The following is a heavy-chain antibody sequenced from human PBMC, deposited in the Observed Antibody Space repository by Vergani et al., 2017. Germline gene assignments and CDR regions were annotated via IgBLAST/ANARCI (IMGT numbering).Heavy chain of an antibody. D-gene: IGHD4-23*01. Sequence: QVQLVQSGAEVKKPGASVKVSCKASGYTFTGYYMHWVRQAPGQGLEWMGWINPNSGGTNYAQKFQGRFTMTRDTSISTAYMELSRLRSDDTAVYYCARVTYGGNSAETTPIDYWGQGTLVTVSS. J-gene: IGHJ4*02. CDR1: GYTFTGYY. V-gene: IGHV1-2*02. CDR3: ARVTYGGNSAETTPIDY. CDR2: INPNSGGT.